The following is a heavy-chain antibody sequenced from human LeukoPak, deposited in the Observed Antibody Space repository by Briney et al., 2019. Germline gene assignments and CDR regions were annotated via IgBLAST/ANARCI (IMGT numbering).Heavy chain of an antibody. CDR2: ISASGGST. D-gene: IGHD3-22*01. J-gene: IGHJ4*02. V-gene: IGHV3-23*01. CDR1: GFTFSSSA. CDR3: AKGGWYYNSSGYPSLNDPFDY. Sequence: GGSQRLSCAASGFTFSSSAMSWVRQVPGKGLEWVSGISASGGSTYYADSVRGRFSISRDNSKNTLYVQMNSLRDEDTAVYYCAKGGWYYNSSGYPSLNDPFDYWGQGTLVTVSS.